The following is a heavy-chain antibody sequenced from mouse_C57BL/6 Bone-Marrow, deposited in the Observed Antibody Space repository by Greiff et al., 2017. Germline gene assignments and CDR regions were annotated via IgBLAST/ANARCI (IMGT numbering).Heavy chain of an antibody. J-gene: IGHJ2*01. CDR2: IDPENGDT. V-gene: IGHV14-4*01. CDR3: TTLWYFDY. CDR1: GFNIKDDY. Sequence: SGAELVRPGASVKLSCTASGFNIKDDYMPWVKQRPEQGLEWIGWIDPENGDTEYASKFQGKATITADTSSNTAYLQLSSLTSEDTAVYYCTTLWYFDYWGQGTTLTVSS. D-gene: IGHD1-1*02.